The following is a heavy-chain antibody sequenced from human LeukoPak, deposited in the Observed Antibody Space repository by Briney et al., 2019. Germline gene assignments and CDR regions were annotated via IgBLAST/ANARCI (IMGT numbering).Heavy chain of an antibody. J-gene: IGHJ3*02. CDR3: ARDQEDAFDI. CDR2: IYSGGST. Sequence: GGSLRLSCAATGLSVSSNFMSWVRQAPGKGLEWVSVIYSGGSTYYADSVKGRFTISRDNSKNTLYLQMNSLRAEDTAVYYCARDQEDAFDIWGQGTMVTVSS. V-gene: IGHV3-66*01. CDR1: GLSVSSNF.